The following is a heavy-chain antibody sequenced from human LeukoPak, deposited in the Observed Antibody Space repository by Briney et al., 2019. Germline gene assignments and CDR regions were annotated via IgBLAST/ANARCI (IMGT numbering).Heavy chain of an antibody. D-gene: IGHD1-7*01. CDR1: GFTFGAHW. CDR3: VAGQNYRSDY. CDR2: INSDGRTT. J-gene: IGHJ4*02. V-gene: IGHV3-74*01. Sequence: GESLRLSCAAAGFTFGAHWMHWVRHTPGKGLVWVSRINSDGRTTAYADTVKGRFTISRDNSKNTLSLEINNLRAEDTAVYYWVAGQNYRSDYWGQGTLVTVSS.